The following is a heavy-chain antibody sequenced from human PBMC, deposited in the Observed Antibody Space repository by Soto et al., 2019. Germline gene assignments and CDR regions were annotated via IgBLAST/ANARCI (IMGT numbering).Heavy chain of an antibody. J-gene: IGHJ3*01. CDR3: ARERIVVVPDPQEDAFDL. CDR1: GGSISSGDYY. D-gene: IGHD3-22*01. V-gene: IGHV4-30-4*01. Sequence: QVQLQESGPGLVKPSQTLSLTCTVSGGSISSGDYYWSWIRQPPGKGLEWIGYIYYSGSTYYNPSLKRRVTISVDTSKHQFSLQLSSVTAADTAVYYCARERIVVVPDPQEDAFDLWGQGTMVTVSS. CDR2: IYYSGST.